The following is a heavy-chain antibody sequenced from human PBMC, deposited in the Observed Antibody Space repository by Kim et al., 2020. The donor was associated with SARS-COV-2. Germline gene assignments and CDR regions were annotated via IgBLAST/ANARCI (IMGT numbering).Heavy chain of an antibody. V-gene: IGHV3-33*03. D-gene: IGHD2-21*01. CDR1: GFTFSTYG. CDR2: IWHDGSKA. J-gene: IGHJ3*01. Sequence: GGSLRLSCAASGFTFSTYGIHLVRQAPGKGLEWVAVIWHDGSKAYYAESERGRFTISKDNSKNTVSVQMYSLRAEDTAVYYCACTAGYCPGGNCYLGGTHDSFDVWSQRTSVSV. CDR3: ACTAGYCPGGNCYLGGTHDSFDV.